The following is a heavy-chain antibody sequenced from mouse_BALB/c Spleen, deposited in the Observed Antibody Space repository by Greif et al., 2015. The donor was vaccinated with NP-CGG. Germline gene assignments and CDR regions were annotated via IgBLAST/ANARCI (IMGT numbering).Heavy chain of an antibody. CDR1: GFTFSSYG. J-gene: IGHJ4*01. D-gene: IGHD1-1*01. CDR3: ARGDFSSYGAMDY. CDR2: ISSGGSYT. V-gene: IGHV5-6*02. Sequence: DVKLVESGGDLVEPGGSLKLSCAASGFTFSSYGMSWVRQTPDKRLEWVATISSGGSYTYYPDSVKGRFTISRDNAKNTLYLQMSSLKSEDTAMYYCARGDFSSYGAMDYWGQGTSVTVSS.